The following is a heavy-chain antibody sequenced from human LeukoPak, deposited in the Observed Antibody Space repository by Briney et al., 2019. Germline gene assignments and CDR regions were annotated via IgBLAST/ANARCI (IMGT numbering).Heavy chain of an antibody. CDR2: INAGYGNT. CDR1: GYTFTSYT. D-gene: IGHD3-3*01. V-gene: IGHV1-3*01. J-gene: IGHJ4*02. CDR3: ARDLPQDVEDFDY. Sequence: GASVKVSCKASGYTFTSYTIHWVRQAPGQGLEWMGWINAGYGNTKYSQKFQGRVTITRDTSASTAYMELNSLRSEDTAVCYCARDLPQDVEDFDYWGQGTLVTVSS.